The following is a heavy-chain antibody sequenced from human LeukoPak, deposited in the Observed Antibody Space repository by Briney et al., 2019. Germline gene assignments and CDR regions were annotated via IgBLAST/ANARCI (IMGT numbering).Heavy chain of an antibody. Sequence: GGSLRLSCEASGFIFNNYAMQWLRQAPGKGLEWVALTSTDGSDKYNAGSVKGRFTISRDNSKNTVYLQMNSLRPEDTAIYYCARSAGGAFHIWGQGTMVTVSS. D-gene: IGHD3-10*01. CDR3: ARSAGGAFHI. J-gene: IGHJ3*02. CDR2: TSTDGSDK. V-gene: IGHV3-30*01. CDR1: GFIFNNYA.